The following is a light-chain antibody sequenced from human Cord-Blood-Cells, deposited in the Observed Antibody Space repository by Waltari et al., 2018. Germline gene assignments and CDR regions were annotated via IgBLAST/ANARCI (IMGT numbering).Light chain of an antibody. J-gene: IGKJ3*01. CDR3: QQSYSTPVT. V-gene: IGKV1-39*01. Sequence: DIQMTQSPSSLSASVGDRVTITCRASQSISSYLNWYLQKPGKAPKLLIYAGSSWQSGVPARFSGSGAGTDFTLIISILQPEDFATYYCQQSYSTPVTVGPGTKVD. CDR1: QSISSY. CDR2: AGS.